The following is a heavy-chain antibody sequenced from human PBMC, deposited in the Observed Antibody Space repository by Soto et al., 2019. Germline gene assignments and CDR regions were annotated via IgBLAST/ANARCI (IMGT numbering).Heavy chain of an antibody. J-gene: IGHJ6*02. CDR1: GFTFRTYT. D-gene: IGHD3-10*01. Sequence: EVQLVESGGGLVKPGGSLRLSCISSGFTFRTYTMNWVRQAPGKGLEWVSGIRGFSPYTFYAESVKGRFTISRDNAKNSLYLQMNSLRAEDTAVYYCARDRGYDAHDYYYSAMVVWGQGTTVTVSS. CDR2: IRGFSPYT. V-gene: IGHV3-21*01. CDR3: ARDRGYDAHDYYYSAMVV.